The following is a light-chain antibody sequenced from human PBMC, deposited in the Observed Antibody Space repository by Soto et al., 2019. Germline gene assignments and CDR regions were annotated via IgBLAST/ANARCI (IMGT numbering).Light chain of an antibody. Sequence: QSALTQPPSASGSPGQSVTISCTGTSSDVGGYNYVSWYQQHPGKAPKLMIYDVSKRPSGVPDRFSGSKSGNTASLTVSGLQTEDEADYYFSSYAGSNNFRVFGGGTKLTVL. CDR1: SSDVGGYNY. CDR2: DVS. J-gene: IGLJ3*02. CDR3: SSYAGSNNFRV. V-gene: IGLV2-8*01.